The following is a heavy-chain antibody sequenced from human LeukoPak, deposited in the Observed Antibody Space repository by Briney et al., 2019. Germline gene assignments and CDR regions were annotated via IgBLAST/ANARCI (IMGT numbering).Heavy chain of an antibody. CDR1: GDSIRSGSYN. Sequence: SETLSLTCTVSGDSIRSGSYNWGWIRQPPGKGLEWIGSIYYSGNTFYNPSLKSRVTISVDSSKNQFSLKLNFVTAADTAVYYCARGAPVLNALDIWGQGTMVTVS. V-gene: IGHV4-39*01. J-gene: IGHJ3*02. CDR2: IYYSGNT. D-gene: IGHD1-26*01. CDR3: ARGAPVLNALDI.